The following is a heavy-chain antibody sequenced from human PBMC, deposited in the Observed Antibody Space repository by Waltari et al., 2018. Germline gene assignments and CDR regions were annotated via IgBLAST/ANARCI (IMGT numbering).Heavy chain of an antibody. CDR1: GFTFGDYA. Sequence: EVQLVESGGGLVQPGRSLRLSCRASGFTFGDYAMSWVRQASGKGLEWLGFLGSKVYEETTEYAASVKGRITISRDDSKSIAYLQIDSLQSEDTAVYYCTRVRVRSTTSCYKYWGQGTLVTVSS. V-gene: IGHV3-49*04. CDR2: LGSKVYEETT. D-gene: IGHD2-2*01. CDR3: TRVRVRSTTSCYKY. J-gene: IGHJ4*02.